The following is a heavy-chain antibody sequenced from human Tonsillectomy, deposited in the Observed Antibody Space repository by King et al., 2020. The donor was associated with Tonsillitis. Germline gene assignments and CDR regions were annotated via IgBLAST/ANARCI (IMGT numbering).Heavy chain of an antibody. Sequence: VQLVESGGGVVQPGRSLRLSCAASGFTFSTYDMHWVLQAPGKGLEWVAVMWYDGNKKYYADSLKGRFTISRDNSKSTLYLQMNSLRAEDTAGYYCARAPPAAPRSYYYYGMDVWGQGTTVTVSS. V-gene: IGHV3-33*01. D-gene: IGHD2-2*01. CDR2: MWYDGNKK. CDR1: GFTFSTYD. CDR3: ARAPPAAPRSYYYYGMDV. J-gene: IGHJ6*02.